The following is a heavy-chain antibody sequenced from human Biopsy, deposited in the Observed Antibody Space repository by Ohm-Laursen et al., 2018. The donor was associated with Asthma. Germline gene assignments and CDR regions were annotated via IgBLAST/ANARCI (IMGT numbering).Heavy chain of an antibody. J-gene: IGHJ4*02. V-gene: IGHV3-30*18. Sequence: SLRLSCAASGFSFSNYGMHWVRQAPGKGLDWVAVISFDGTNRNYTDSVKGRFTISRDNSRNTLHLEMDSLRAEDTAVYYCAKDVFPGWELRRGPDYWGQGTLVTVSS. CDR1: GFSFSNYG. CDR3: AKDVFPGWELRRGPDY. CDR2: ISFDGTNR. D-gene: IGHD1-26*01.